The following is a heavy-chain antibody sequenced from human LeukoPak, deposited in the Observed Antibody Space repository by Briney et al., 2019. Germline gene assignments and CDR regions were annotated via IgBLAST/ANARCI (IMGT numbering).Heavy chain of an antibody. V-gene: IGHV3-49*04. Sequence: GGSLRLSCTASGFTFGDYAMSWVRQAPGKGLEWVGFIRSKAYGGTTEYAASVKGRFTISRDDSKSIAYLQMNSLKTEDTAVYYCTRVDDSSGYSPAHFDYWGQGTLVTVPS. D-gene: IGHD3-22*01. CDR3: TRVDDSSGYSPAHFDY. CDR2: IRSKAYGGTT. J-gene: IGHJ4*02. CDR1: GFTFGDYA.